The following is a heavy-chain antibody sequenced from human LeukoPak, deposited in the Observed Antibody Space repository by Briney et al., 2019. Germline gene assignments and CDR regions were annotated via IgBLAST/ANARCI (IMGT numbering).Heavy chain of an antibody. CDR3: ARPGIAATGAFDC. D-gene: IGHD6-13*01. V-gene: IGHV4-39*01. CDR1: GGSVSSSCYY. J-gene: IGHJ4*02. CDR2: VYYSGRT. Sequence: AETLSLTCTVSGGSVSSSCYYWGWIRQPPGKGLEWIGGVYYSGRTHYKPSPNSRLSISVATSKTQFSLNLTSVPAADTAVHFCARPGIAATGAFDCWGQGTLVTVSS.